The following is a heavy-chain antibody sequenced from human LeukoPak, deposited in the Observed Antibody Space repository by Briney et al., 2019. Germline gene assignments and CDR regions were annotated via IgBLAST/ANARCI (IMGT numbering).Heavy chain of an antibody. CDR1: GGSISSYY. CDR3: ARWVEYTSGWPLYFDY. Sequence: KASETLSLTCTVSGGSISSYYWSWIRQPAGKGLEWIGGIYTSGSTNYNPSLKSRVTMSVDTSKNQFSLKLSSVTAADTAVYYCARWVEYTSGWPLYFDYWGQGTLVTVSS. CDR2: IYTSGST. D-gene: IGHD6-19*01. J-gene: IGHJ4*02. V-gene: IGHV4-4*07.